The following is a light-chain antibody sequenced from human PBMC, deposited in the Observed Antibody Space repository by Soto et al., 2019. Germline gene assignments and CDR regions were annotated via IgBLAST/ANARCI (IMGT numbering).Light chain of an antibody. J-gene: IGLJ3*02. V-gene: IGLV1-40*01. CDR3: QSYDSSLSGWV. CDR1: SSNIGAAYD. Sequence: QLVLTQPPSVSGAPGQKVTISCTRSSSNIGAAYDVHWYQHLPGTAPKLLIYGNTNRPSGVPDRFSGSKSGTSASLAITGLQAEDEADYYCQSYDSSLSGWVFGGGTELTVL. CDR2: GNT.